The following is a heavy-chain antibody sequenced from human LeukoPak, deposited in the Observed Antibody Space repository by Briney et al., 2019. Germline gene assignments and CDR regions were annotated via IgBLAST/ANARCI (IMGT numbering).Heavy chain of an antibody. CDR1: GGTFSSYA. V-gene: IGHV1-69*05. Sequence: SVKVSCKASGGTFSSYAISWVRQAPGQGLEWMGGIIPIFGTANYAQKFQGRVTITTDESTSTAYMELSRLRSDDTAVYYCARVMWLPTDAFDIWGQGTMVTVSS. CDR3: ARVMWLPTDAFDI. D-gene: IGHD3-22*01. CDR2: IIPIFGTA. J-gene: IGHJ3*02.